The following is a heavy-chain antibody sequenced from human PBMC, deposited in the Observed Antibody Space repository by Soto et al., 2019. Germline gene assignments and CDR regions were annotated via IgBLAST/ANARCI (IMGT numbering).Heavy chain of an antibody. CDR2: ISYDGSNK. CDR3: AVGCSGGSCYARGYYGMDV. V-gene: IGHV3-30-3*01. J-gene: IGHJ6*02. CDR1: GFTFSSYA. D-gene: IGHD2-15*01. Sequence: QVQLVESGGGVVQPGRSLRLSCAASGFTFSSYAMHWVRQAPGKGLEGVAVISYDGSNKYYADSVKGRFTISRDNSKNTLYLQMNSLRAEDTAVYYCAVGCSGGSCYARGYYGMDVWGQGTTVTVSS.